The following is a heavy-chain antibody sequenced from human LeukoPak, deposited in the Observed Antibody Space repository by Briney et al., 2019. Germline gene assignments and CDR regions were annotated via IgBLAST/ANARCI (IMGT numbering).Heavy chain of an antibody. V-gene: IGHV3-30*18. D-gene: IGHD4-17*01. CDR1: GFTFSSYA. CDR3: AKDQSDYAGYYFDY. J-gene: IGHJ4*02. Sequence: GGSPRLSCAASGFTFSSYAMHWVRQAPGKGLEWVAIISYDGSNKFYADSVKGRFTISRDNSKNTLFLQMDSLRAEDTAVYYCAKDQSDYAGYYFDYWGQGTLVTVSS. CDR2: ISYDGSNK.